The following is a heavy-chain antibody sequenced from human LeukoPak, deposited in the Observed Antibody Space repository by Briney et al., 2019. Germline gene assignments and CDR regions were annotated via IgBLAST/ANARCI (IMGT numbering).Heavy chain of an antibody. CDR2: IRSSSSTI. CDR3: GASRQFVGAFDI. CDR1: GFTFSSYE. V-gene: IGHV3-48*03. J-gene: IGHJ3*02. Sequence: GGSLRLSCAASGFTFSSYELYWVRQAPGKGLEWISYIRSSSSTIKYADSVRGRFTISRADARESLFLQMNSLRAEDTAIYYCGASRQFVGAFDIWGQGTLFTVSS. D-gene: IGHD3-10*01.